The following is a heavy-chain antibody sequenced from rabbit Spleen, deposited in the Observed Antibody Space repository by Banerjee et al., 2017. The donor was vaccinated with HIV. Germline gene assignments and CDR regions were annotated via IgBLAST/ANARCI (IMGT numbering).Heavy chain of an antibody. V-gene: IGHV1S40*01. J-gene: IGHJ6*01. D-gene: IGHD8-1*01. CDR2: IYSGSSGDT. CDR3: ARDGAGGSYFAL. CDR1: GFSFSTDYY. Sequence: QSLEESGGGLVKPGGTLTLTCTASGFSFSTDYYMCWVRQAPGKGLECIACIYSGSSGDTYYASWAKGRFTISKTSSTTVTLQMTSLTAADTATYFCARDGAGGSYFALWGPGTLVTVS.